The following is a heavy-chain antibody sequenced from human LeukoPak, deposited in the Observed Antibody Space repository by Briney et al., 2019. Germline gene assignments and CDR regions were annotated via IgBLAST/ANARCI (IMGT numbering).Heavy chain of an antibody. D-gene: IGHD3-10*01. J-gene: IGHJ4*02. CDR2: INWNGGST. CDR1: GFTFDDYG. V-gene: IGHV3-20*04. Sequence: GGXLRLSCAASGFTFDDYGMSWVRQAPGKGLEWVSGINWNGGSTVYADSVKGRFTISRDNAKNSLYLQMNSLRAEDTALYYCARVELLWFGEGDYWGQGTLVTVSS. CDR3: ARVELLWFGEGDY.